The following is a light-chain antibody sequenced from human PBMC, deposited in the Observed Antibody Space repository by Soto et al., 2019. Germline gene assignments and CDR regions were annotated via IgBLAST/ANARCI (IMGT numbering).Light chain of an antibody. CDR3: QSFDIRDQFYDNSDAWV. Sequence: NFMLTQPHSVSESPGKTVTISCTRSSGYIASSFVQWYQQRPGRCPTTLIFENDQRPSEVPGRFSGSIDGPTNSASLTISGLKPEDEADYYCQSFDIRDQFYDNSDAWVFGGGTKLTVL. CDR2: END. V-gene: IGLV6-57*01. CDR1: SGYIASSF. J-gene: IGLJ3*02.